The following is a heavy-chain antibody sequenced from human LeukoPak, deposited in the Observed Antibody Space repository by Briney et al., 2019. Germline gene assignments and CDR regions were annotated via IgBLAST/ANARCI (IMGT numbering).Heavy chain of an antibody. CDR2: MNPNSGNT. J-gene: IGHJ5*02. D-gene: IGHD6-19*01. CDR3: ASNGHRIAVAGTDKNWFDP. CDR1: GYTFTSYD. Sequence: ASVKVSCKASGYTFTSYDINWVRQATGQGLEWMGWMNPNSGNTGYAQKFQGRVTITADESTSTAYMELSSLRSEDTAVYYCASNGHRIAVAGTDKNWFDPWGQGTLVTVSS. V-gene: IGHV1-8*03.